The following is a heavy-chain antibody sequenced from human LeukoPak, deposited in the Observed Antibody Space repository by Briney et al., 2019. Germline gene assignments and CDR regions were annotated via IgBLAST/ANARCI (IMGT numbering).Heavy chain of an antibody. Sequence: GGSLRLSCAASGFTFSTYSFNWVRQAPGKGLEWISYISHGSTRIFYADFLERRFTVSRDVAKHALYLQMNSLRVDDTAVYFCARGLGSSSGYSLDYWGQGTLVTVSS. CDR3: ARGLGSSSGYSLDY. V-gene: IGHV3-48*01. CDR2: ISHGSTRI. CDR1: GFTFSTYS. D-gene: IGHD3-22*01. J-gene: IGHJ4*02.